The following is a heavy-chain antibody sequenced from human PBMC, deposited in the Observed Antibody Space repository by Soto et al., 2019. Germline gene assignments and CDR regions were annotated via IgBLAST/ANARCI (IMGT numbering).Heavy chain of an antibody. Sequence: GGSLRLSCAASGFTFSSYAMSWVRQAPGKGLEWVSAISGSGGSTYYADSVKGRFTISRDNSKNTLYLQMNSLRAEDTAVYYCAKDRPTPDIVVVPAEYYYYYMDAWGKGTTVTVSS. CDR1: GFTFSSYA. J-gene: IGHJ6*03. CDR2: ISGSGGST. V-gene: IGHV3-23*01. CDR3: AKDRPTPDIVVVPAEYYYYYMDA. D-gene: IGHD2-2*01.